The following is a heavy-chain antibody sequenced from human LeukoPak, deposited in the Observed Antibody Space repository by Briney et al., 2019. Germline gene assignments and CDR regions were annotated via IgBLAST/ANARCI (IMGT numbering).Heavy chain of an antibody. V-gene: IGHV4-38-2*02. Sequence: SETLSLTCTVSGYSISSGYYWGWIRRPPGKGLEWIGSIYHSGSTYYNPSLKSRVTISVDTSKNQFSLKLSSATAADTAVYYCARAGPKGLDYWGQGTLVTVSS. J-gene: IGHJ4*02. D-gene: IGHD5-12*01. CDR2: IYHSGST. CDR3: ARAGPKGLDY. CDR1: GYSISSGYY.